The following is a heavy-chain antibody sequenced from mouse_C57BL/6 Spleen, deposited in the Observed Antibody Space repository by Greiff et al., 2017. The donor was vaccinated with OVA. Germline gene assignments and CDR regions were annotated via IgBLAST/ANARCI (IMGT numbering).Heavy chain of an antibody. J-gene: IGHJ4*01. Sequence: VVKPGASVKLSCKASGYTFTEYTIHWVKQRSGQGLEWIGWFYPGSGSIKYNEKFKDKATLTADKSSSTVYMELSRLTSEDSAVYFCARHEGIYDGYFYYAMDYWGQGTSVTVSS. CDR3: ARHEGIYDGYFYYAMDY. D-gene: IGHD2-3*01. CDR2: FYPGSGSI. V-gene: IGHV1-62-2*01. CDR1: GYTFTEYT.